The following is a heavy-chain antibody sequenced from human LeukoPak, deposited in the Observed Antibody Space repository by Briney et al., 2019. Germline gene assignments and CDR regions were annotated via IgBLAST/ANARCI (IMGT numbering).Heavy chain of an antibody. D-gene: IGHD3-10*01. CDR3: ARDLSTDYYGSGSPPLGY. CDR2: IYYSGST. J-gene: IGHJ4*02. V-gene: IGHV4-39*07. Sequence: PSETLSLTCTVSGGSISSSSYYWGWIRQPPGKGLEWIGSIYYSGSTYYNPSLKSRVTISVDTAKNQFSLKLSSVTAADTAVYYCARDLSTDYYGSGSPPLGYWGQGTLVTVSS. CDR1: GGSISSSSYY.